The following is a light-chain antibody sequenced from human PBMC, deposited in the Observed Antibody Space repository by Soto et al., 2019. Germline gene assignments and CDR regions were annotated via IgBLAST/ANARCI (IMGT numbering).Light chain of an antibody. Sequence: DLVRIPSPDSLSVSLGARDTINCKSSQSVLYSSNNKNYLAWYQQKPGQPPKLLIYWASTRESGVPDRFSGSGSGTDFTLTISSLQAEDVAVYYCQQYYSTPFTFGGGTKVDIK. J-gene: IGKJ4*01. V-gene: IGKV4-1*01. CDR2: WAS. CDR1: QSVLYSSNNKNY. CDR3: QQYYSTPFT.